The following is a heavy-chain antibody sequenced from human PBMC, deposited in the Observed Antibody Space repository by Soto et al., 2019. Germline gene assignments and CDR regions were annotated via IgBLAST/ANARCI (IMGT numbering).Heavy chain of an antibody. CDR1: GGSISSSSYY. CDR3: ARHNGRGYSGYDLAYYYYGMDV. V-gene: IGHV4-39*01. J-gene: IGHJ6*02. D-gene: IGHD5-12*01. CDR2: IYYSGST. Sequence: QLQLQESGPGLVKPSETLSLTCTVSGGSISSSSYYWGWIRQPPGKGLEWIGSIYYSGSTYYNPSLQSRGTISVDTSKNQFSLKLGSVTAADTAVYYCARHNGRGYSGYDLAYYYYGMDVWGQGTTVTVSS.